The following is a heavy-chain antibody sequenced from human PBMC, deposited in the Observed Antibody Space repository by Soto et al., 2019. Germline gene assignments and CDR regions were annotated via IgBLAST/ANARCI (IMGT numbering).Heavy chain of an antibody. CDR3: AKDPTYDYGYFDS. CDR2: IRISVGDT. V-gene: IGHV3-23*01. Sequence: PGGSLRLSCAASGFTFSSYAMNWVRQAPGKGLEWVSTIRISVGDTYYAASVKGRFTISRDNSKSTVYLHLNSLRAEDTAIYYCAKDPTYDYGYFDSWGQGTLVTVSS. J-gene: IGHJ4*02. D-gene: IGHD4-17*01. CDR1: GFTFSSYA.